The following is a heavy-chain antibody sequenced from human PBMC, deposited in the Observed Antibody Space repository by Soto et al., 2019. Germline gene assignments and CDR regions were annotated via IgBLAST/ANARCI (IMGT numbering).Heavy chain of an antibody. Sequence: PGGSLRLSCAASGFTFSSYAMNWVLQAPGKGLEWVSVISGSGGSTYYADSVKGRFTISRDNAKNSLYLQMNSLRAEDTAVYYCARAYYYDSSGYLNWFEPSGQGTLVTVSS. D-gene: IGHD3-22*01. V-gene: IGHV3-23*01. CDR2: ISGSGGST. CDR1: GFTFSSYA. CDR3: ARAYYYDSSGYLNWFEP. J-gene: IGHJ5*02.